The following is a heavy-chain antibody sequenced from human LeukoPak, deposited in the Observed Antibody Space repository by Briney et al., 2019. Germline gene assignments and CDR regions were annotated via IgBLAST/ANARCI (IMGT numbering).Heavy chain of an antibody. D-gene: IGHD3-16*01. Sequence: KPSETLSLTCTVSGGSISSYYWSWIRQPPGKGLEWIGYISYSGSTNYNPSLKSRVTISIDTSKNQFSLKLSSVTAADTAVYYCARDLYYDYVWGSYDFDYWGQGTLVTVSS. CDR2: ISYSGST. V-gene: IGHV4-59*12. CDR3: ARDLYYDYVWGSYDFDY. J-gene: IGHJ4*02. CDR1: GGSISSYY.